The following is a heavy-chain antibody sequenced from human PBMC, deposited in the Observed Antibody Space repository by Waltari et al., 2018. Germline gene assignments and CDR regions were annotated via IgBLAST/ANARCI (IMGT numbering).Heavy chain of an antibody. Sequence: QLQLQESGPGLVKPSETLSLTCTVSGGSISRSSYYWGWIRPPPGKGLAWIGSIYYSRSTYYNPSLKSRVTISVDTSKNQFSLKLSSVTAADTAVYYCARDGRVAVAGIFDYWGQGTLVTVSS. V-gene: IGHV4-39*07. D-gene: IGHD6-19*01. J-gene: IGHJ4*02. CDR1: GGSISRSSYY. CDR2: IYYSRST. CDR3: ARDGRVAVAGIFDY.